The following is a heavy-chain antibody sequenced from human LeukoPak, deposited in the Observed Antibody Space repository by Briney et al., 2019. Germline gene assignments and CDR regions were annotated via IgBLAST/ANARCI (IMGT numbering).Heavy chain of an antibody. CDR3: ARGNYGDYDTLFDY. V-gene: IGHV4-30-2*01. CDR1: GGSISSGGYS. CDR2: IYHSGST. J-gene: IGHJ4*02. D-gene: IGHD4-17*01. Sequence: SQTLSLTCAVSGGSISSGGYSWSWIGQPPGKGLEWIGYIYHSGSTYYNPSLKSRVTISVDRSKNQFSLKLSSVTAADTAVYYCARGNYGDYDTLFDYWGQGTLVTVSS.